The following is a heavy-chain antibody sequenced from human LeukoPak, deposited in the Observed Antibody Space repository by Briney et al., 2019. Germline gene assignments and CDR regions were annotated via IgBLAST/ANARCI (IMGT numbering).Heavy chain of an antibody. CDR1: GGSISGNY. V-gene: IGHV4-59*01. CDR2: VFYTGST. J-gene: IGHJ4*02. CDR3: ARAVAVAGTFKFDF. D-gene: IGHD6-19*01. Sequence: PSETLSLTCTVSGGSISGNYWTWIRQPPGKGLDYIGHVFYTGSTNYSPSLKSRVTISIDTSKSHFSLKLTSVTAAATAVYYCARAVAVAGTFKFDFWGQGTLVTVSS.